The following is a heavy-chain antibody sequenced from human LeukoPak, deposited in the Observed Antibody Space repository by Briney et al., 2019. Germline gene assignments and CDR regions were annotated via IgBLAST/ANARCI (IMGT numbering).Heavy chain of an antibody. CDR1: GFTVSFNY. CDR3: ARAQWRTYSYYYMDV. Sequence: PGGSLRLSCAASGFTVSFNYMSWVRQAPGKGLEWISVIYSGGSTYYADSGKGRFTISRDDSKNMLYLQMNSLRAEDTAIYCCARAQWRTYSYYYMDVWGKGTTVTVSS. D-gene: IGHD6-19*01. CDR2: IYSGGST. J-gene: IGHJ6*03. V-gene: IGHV3-53*01.